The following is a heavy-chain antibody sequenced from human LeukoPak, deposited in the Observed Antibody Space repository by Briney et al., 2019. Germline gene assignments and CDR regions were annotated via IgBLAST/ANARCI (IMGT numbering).Heavy chain of an antibody. V-gene: IGHV4-34*01. D-gene: IGHD2-2*01. Sequence: SETLSLTCAVYGGSFSGYYWSWIRQPPGKGQEWIGEINHSGSTNYNPSLKSRVTISVDTSKNQFSLKLSSVTAADTAVYYCARAGQLLVNWFDPWGQGTLVTVSS. CDR3: ARAGQLLVNWFDP. CDR2: INHSGST. CDR1: GGSFSGYY. J-gene: IGHJ5*02.